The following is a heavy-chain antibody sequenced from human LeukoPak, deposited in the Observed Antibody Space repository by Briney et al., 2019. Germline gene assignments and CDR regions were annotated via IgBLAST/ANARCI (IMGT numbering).Heavy chain of an antibody. D-gene: IGHD5-24*01. V-gene: IGHV3-21*01. CDR1: GFTFNSYT. CDR3: ARDSERRDGFSLYFFDY. CDR2: ISSGSTYR. J-gene: IGHJ4*02. Sequence: GGSLRLSCTASGFTFNSYTMNWGRQAPGKGLEWVSSISSGSTYRYYADSVKGRFTISRDNAENSLFLQMDSLRAEDTALYYCARDSERRDGFSLYFFDYWGRGTLVTVSS.